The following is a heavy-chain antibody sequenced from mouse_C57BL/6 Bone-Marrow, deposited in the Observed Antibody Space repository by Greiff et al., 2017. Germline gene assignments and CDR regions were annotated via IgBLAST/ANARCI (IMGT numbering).Heavy chain of an antibody. J-gene: IGHJ3*01. CDR2: ISSGSSTI. CDR1: GFTFSDYG. Sequence: EVKVVESGGGLVKPGGSLKLSCAASGFTFSDYGMHWVRQAPEKGLEWVAYISSGSSTIYYADTVKGRFTISRDNAKNTLFLQMTRLRSEDTAMYDCARPDKAWFAYWGQGTLVTVSA. V-gene: IGHV5-17*01. CDR3: ARPDKAWFAY.